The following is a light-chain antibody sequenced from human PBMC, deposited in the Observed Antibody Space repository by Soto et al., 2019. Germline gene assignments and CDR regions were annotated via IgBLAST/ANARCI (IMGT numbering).Light chain of an antibody. V-gene: IGKV3-15*01. CDR3: QQCHNWPRT. Sequence: EIVKTQSPATLSLSPGERATLSCRASQSVSSSLAWYQQKPGQAPRLLIYGASTRATGIPARFSGSGSGTEFTLTISSLQSEDFAIYYCQQCHNWPRTFGQGTKVEIK. J-gene: IGKJ1*01. CDR2: GAS. CDR1: QSVSSS.